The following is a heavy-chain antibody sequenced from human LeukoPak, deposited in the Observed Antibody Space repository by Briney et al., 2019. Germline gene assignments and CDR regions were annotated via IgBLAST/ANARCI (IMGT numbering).Heavy chain of an antibody. V-gene: IGHV3-64*03. CDR2: ISDSGGST. D-gene: IGHD5-18*01. CDR3: VRGYAFGPCGMDV. CDR1: GFPFSSFA. Sequence: GGSLRLSCSASGFPFSSFAMHWVRQAPGKGLEDVSAISDSGGSTYYADSGKGRYTISRDNSKNTLYLQMSSLRTAVTAVYFCVRGYAFGPCGMDVWGQGTTVTVSS. J-gene: IGHJ6*02.